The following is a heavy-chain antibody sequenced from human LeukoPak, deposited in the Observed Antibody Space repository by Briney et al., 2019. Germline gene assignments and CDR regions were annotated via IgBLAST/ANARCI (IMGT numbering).Heavy chain of an antibody. J-gene: IGHJ4*02. CDR2: IFHSGNS. V-gene: IGHV4-38-2*01. Sequence: SEPLSLTCAVSSYSISSGSYWGWIRQSPGKGLEWVGSIFHSGNSHYNPSLKSRLTMSVDTSKNQFSLKLTSVTAADTALYYCARVTYVDDMLYQYFDYWGQGILVTVSS. CDR1: SYSISSGSY. CDR3: ARVTYVDDMLYQYFDY. D-gene: IGHD4-17*01.